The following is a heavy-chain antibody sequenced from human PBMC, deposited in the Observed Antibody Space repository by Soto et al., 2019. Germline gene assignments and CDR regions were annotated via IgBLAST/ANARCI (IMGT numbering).Heavy chain of an antibody. V-gene: IGHV3-9*01. D-gene: IGHD3-22*01. CDR3: AKDPASTDSSGYQDWYFDL. CDR1: GFTFDDYA. CDR2: ISWNSGSI. J-gene: IGHJ2*01. Sequence: EVQLVESGGGLVQPGRSLRLSCAASGFTFDDYAMHWVRQAPGKGLEWVSGISWNSGSIGYADSVKGRFTISRDNAKNSLYLQMNSLRAEDTALYYCAKDPASTDSSGYQDWYFDLWGRGTLVTVSS.